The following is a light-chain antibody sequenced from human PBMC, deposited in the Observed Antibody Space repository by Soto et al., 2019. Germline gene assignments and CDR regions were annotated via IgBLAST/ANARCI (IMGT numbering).Light chain of an antibody. Sequence: DIQMTQSPSSLSASVGDRVTITCQASQDISNYLNWYQQKPGKAPTLLIYDASNLETGVPSRFSGSGSGTDFTVTISSLQPEDIATYYCQQYDNLLITFGQGTRLEIK. V-gene: IGKV1-33*01. CDR1: QDISNY. CDR3: QQYDNLLIT. J-gene: IGKJ5*01. CDR2: DAS.